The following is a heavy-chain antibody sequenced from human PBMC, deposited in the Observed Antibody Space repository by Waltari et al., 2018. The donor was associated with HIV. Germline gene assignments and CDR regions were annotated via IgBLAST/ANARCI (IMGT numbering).Heavy chain of an antibody. J-gene: IGHJ2*01. CDR3: ATTSTVGRNWHFDV. V-gene: IGHV3-53*01. Sequence: EVQVVESGGSLIQPGGSLRLSCAASGFTVSGWYLTWVRQAPGKGLKWISLSYCGGSPAYADSVKGRFTLSRDTSTNTIYLQMDNLRAEDTAMYHCATTSTVGRNWHFDVWGRGSLVTVSS. D-gene: IGHD4-17*01. CDR2: SYCGGSP. CDR1: GFTVSGWY.